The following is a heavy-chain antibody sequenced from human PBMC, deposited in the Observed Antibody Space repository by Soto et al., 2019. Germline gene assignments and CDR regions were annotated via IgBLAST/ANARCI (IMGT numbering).Heavy chain of an antibody. CDR2: IYPGDSDT. CDR3: ASTYSSSYLNYYGMDV. J-gene: IGHJ6*02. CDR1: GYSFTSYW. Sequence: PGESLKISCKGSGYSFTSYWIGWVRQMPGKGLEWMGIIYPGDSDTRYSPSFQGQVTISADKSISTAYLQWSSLKASDTAMYYCASTYSSSYLNYYGMDVWGQGTTVTVSS. V-gene: IGHV5-51*01. D-gene: IGHD6-6*01.